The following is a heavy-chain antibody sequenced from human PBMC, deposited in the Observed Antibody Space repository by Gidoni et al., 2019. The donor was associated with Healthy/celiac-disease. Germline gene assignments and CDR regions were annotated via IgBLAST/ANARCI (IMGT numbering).Heavy chain of an antibody. CDR2: ISAYNGNT. J-gene: IGHJ6*02. D-gene: IGHD1-26*01. CDR1: GYTFTSYG. Sequence: STGKKPGASVKVSCKASGYTFTSYGISWVRQAPGQGLEWMGWISAYNGNTNYAQKLQGRVTMTTDTSTSTAYMELRSLRSDDTAVYYCAREEGGSYYGYYYGMDVWGQGTTVTVSS. CDR3: AREEGGSYYGYYYGMDV. V-gene: IGHV1-18*01.